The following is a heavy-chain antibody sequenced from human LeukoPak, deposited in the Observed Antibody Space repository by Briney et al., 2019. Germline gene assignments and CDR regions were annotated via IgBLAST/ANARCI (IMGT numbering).Heavy chain of an antibody. D-gene: IGHD1-20*01. CDR2: IIPIFGTA. J-gene: IGHJ4*02. CDR1: GGSFSSYA. V-gene: IGHV1-69*01. CDR3: ASDTGIITGTFEY. Sequence: SVKVPCKASGGSFSSYAISWVRQTPGQGLEWMGGIIPIFGTANYTQKFQGRVTITADESTSTAYMELSSLRSEDTAVYYCASDTGIITGTFEYWGQGTLVTVSS.